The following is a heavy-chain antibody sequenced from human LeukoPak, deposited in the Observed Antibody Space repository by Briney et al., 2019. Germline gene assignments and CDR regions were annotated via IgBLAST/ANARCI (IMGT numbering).Heavy chain of an antibody. J-gene: IGHJ5*02. Sequence: ASVKVSCKASGYTFTGYYMHWVRQAPGQGLEWMGWINPNSGGTNYAQKFQGRVTMTRDTSISTAYMELSRLRSDDTAVYYCARDRGTGYCRSTSCYDRPNPRYNWFDPWGQGTLVTVSS. CDR1: GYTFTGYY. CDR3: ARDRGTGYCRSTSCYDRPNPRYNWFDP. V-gene: IGHV1-2*02. CDR2: INPNSGGT. D-gene: IGHD2-2*01.